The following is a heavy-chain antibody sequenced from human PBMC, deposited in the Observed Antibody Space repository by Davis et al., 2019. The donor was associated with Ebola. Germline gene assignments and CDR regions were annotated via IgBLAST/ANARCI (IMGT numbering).Heavy chain of an antibody. CDR2: IKSRSDGGTT. D-gene: IGHD6-25*01. CDR3: TRGSGMYD. Sequence: GESLKISCAASGFTFRSAWITWVRQAPGKGLEWVGRIKSRSDGGTTHYGVRVKGRFTISRDDSKNTAYLEMNSLKTEDTALYYCTRGSGMYDWGRGTLVTVST. V-gene: IGHV3-15*06. CDR1: GFTFRSAW. J-gene: IGHJ4*02.